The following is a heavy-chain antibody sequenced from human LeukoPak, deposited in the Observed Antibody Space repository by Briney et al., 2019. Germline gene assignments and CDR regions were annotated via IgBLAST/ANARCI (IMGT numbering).Heavy chain of an antibody. CDR1: GGSISSSSYY. Sequence: SETLSLTCTVSGGSISSSSYYWGWIRQPPGKGLEWIGSIYYSGSTYYNPSLKSRVTISVDTSKNQFSLKLSSVTAADTAVYYCARDGTSSYDFWSGYYTRSPSYFQHWGQGTLVTVSS. J-gene: IGHJ1*01. CDR3: ARDGTSSYDFWSGYYTRSPSYFQH. V-gene: IGHV4-39*07. D-gene: IGHD3-3*01. CDR2: IYYSGST.